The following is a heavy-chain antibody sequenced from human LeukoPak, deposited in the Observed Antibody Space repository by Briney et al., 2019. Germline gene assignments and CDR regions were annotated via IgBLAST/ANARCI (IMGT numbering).Heavy chain of an antibody. J-gene: IGHJ4*02. CDR2: ISAYNGNT. Sequence: ASVKVSCKASGYTFTSYGISWVRQAPGQGLEWMGWISAYNGNTNYAQRLQGRVTMTTDTSTSTAYMELRSLRSDDTAVYYRARAEVKLGEQTFDYWGQGTLVTVSS. V-gene: IGHV1-18*01. CDR1: GYTFTSYG. D-gene: IGHD3-16*01. CDR3: ARAEVKLGEQTFDY.